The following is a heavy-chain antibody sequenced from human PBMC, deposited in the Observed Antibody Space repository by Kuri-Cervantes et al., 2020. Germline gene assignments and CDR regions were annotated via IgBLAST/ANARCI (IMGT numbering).Heavy chain of an antibody. Sequence: GGSLRLSCAASGFTGSTNYMSWVRQAPGKGLEWVSVMSGSGTTTYYADSVKGRFTISRDNSKNTLYLQMNSLRAEDTAVYYCATDSRRCGYWGQGTLVTVSS. CDR1: GFTGSTNY. CDR3: ATDSRRCGY. V-gene: IGHV3-23*01. D-gene: IGHD2-21*01. J-gene: IGHJ4*02. CDR2: MSGSGTTT.